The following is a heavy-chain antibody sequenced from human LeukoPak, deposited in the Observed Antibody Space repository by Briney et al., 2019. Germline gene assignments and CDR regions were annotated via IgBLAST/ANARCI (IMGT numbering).Heavy chain of an antibody. CDR3: SAESITVFGVVINSLYD. V-gene: IGHV3-49*04. D-gene: IGHD3-3*01. CDR2: IRSKIYGGTT. Sequence: GGSLRLSCTASGFTFGDYSMTWVRQAPGKGLEWIGFIRSKIYGGTTEYAASMKGRFTISRDDSKNIAYLQMNSLKTEDTAVYYCSAESITVFGVVINSLYDWGQGTLVTVSS. CDR1: GFTFGDYS. J-gene: IGHJ4*02.